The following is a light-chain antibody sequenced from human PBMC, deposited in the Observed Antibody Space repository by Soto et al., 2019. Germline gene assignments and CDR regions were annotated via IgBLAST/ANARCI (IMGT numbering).Light chain of an antibody. V-gene: IGKV1-39*01. J-gene: IGKJ1*01. CDR3: QQSYSTPPT. Sequence: DIQMTQSPSSLSASVGDRVTITCRASQSISSYLNWYQQKPGKAPKLLIYAASSLQSGVPSRFSGSGSGTDFTLTISSLQPEDSATYYCQQSYSTPPTFGRGTKV. CDR2: AAS. CDR1: QSISSY.